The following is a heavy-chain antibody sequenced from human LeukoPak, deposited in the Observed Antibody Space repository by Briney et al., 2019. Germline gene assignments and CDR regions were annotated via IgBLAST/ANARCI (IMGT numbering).Heavy chain of an antibody. V-gene: IGHV3-7*01. Sequence: GGSLRLSCAASGFTFSSYWMSWVRQAPGEGLEWVANIKQDGSEKYYVDSVKGRFTISRDNAKDSVYLQMNSLRVEDTAVYYCTRDTEVPMDVWGQGTTVTVSS. CDR1: GFTFSSYW. CDR3: TRDTEVPMDV. CDR2: IKQDGSEK. J-gene: IGHJ6*02. D-gene: IGHD2-2*01.